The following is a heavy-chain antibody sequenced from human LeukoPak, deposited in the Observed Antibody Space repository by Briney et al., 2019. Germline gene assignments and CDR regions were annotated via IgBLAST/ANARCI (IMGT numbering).Heavy chain of an antibody. CDR3: AIMHGYYDGSGYWVQ. V-gene: IGHV3-23*01. Sequence: GGSLRLSCAVSGFTFSSYAMSWVRQAPGKGLEWVSFITPNADRTSYADSVEGRFTISRDNPRNTLYMQMNSLRDEDTALYYCAIMHGYYDGSGYWVQWGQGTLVTVSS. CDR1: GFTFSSYA. D-gene: IGHD3-22*01. J-gene: IGHJ1*01. CDR2: ITPNADRT.